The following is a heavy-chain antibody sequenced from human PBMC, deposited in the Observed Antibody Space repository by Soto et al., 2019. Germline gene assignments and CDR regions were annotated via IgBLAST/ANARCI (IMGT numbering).Heavy chain of an antibody. D-gene: IGHD1-26*01. CDR1: RYTLTELS. J-gene: IGHJ4*02. CDR2: FDPEDGET. Sequence: ASVKVSCKVSRYTLTELSMHWVRQAPGKGLEWMGGFDPEDGETIYAQKFQGRVTMTEDTSTDTAYMELSSLRSEDTAVYYCATDSIVGSTVEFDYWGQGTLVTVSS. CDR3: ATDSIVGSTVEFDY. V-gene: IGHV1-24*01.